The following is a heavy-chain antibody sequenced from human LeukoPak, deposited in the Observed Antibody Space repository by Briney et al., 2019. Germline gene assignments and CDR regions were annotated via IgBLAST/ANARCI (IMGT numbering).Heavy chain of an antibody. CDR3: ARGGIGKVVVAATRGIYYYYYGMDV. V-gene: IGHV4-34*01. CDR1: GGSFSGYY. J-gene: IGHJ6*02. Sequence: SETLSLTCAVYGGSFSGYYWSWIRQPPGKGLEWSGEINHSGSTNYNPSLKSRVTISVDTSKNQFSLKLSSVTAADTAVYYCARGGIGKVVVAATRGIYYYYYGMDVWGQGTTVTVSS. D-gene: IGHD2-15*01. CDR2: INHSGST.